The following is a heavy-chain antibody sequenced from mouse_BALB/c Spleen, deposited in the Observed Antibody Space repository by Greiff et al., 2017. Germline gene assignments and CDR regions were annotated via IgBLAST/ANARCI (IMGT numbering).Heavy chain of an antibody. CDR3: NAPLFFDY. CDR1: GFNIKDYY. J-gene: IGHJ2*01. CDR2: IDPENGDT. V-gene: IGHV14-4*02. Sequence: EVQLQQSGAELVRSGASVKLSCTASGFNIKDYYMHWVKQRPEQGLEWIGWIDPENGDTEYAPKFQGKATMTADTPSNTAYLQLSSLTSEDTAVYYCNAPLFFDYWGQGTTLTVSS.